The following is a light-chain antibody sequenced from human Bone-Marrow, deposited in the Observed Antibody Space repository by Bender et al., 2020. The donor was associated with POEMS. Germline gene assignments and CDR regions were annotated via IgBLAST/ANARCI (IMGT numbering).Light chain of an antibody. J-gene: IGLJ3*02. CDR3: AVWDDSLNGWV. CDR1: STDVGTYDL. CDR2: EAT. Sequence: QSALTQPASVSGSPGQSITISCTGTSTDVGTYDLVSWYQQFPGKAPKLIIYEATKRPSGVSDRFSGSKSGNTASLTIAGLQAEDEADYYCAVWDDSLNGWVFGGGTKLTVL. V-gene: IGLV2-14*02.